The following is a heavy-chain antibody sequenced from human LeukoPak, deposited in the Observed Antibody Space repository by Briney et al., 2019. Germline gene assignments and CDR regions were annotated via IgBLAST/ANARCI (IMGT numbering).Heavy chain of an antibody. CDR3: AREVAVAGTNWFDP. J-gene: IGHJ5*02. CDR1: GGSISSGGYH. V-gene: IGHV4-31*03. CDR2: IYYSGST. D-gene: IGHD6-19*01. Sequence: SQTLSLTCTVSGGSISSGGYHWSWIRQHPGKGLEWIGYIYYSGSTYYNPSLKSRVTISVDTSKNQFSLKLSSVTAADTAVYYRAREVAVAGTNWFDPWGQGTLVTVSS.